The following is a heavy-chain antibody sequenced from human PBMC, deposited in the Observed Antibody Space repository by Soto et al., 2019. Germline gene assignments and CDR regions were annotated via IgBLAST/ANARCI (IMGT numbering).Heavy chain of an antibody. CDR1: GGSFSGYY. Sequence: SETLSLTCAVYGGSFSGYYWSWIRQPPGKGLEWIGEINHSGSTNYNPSLKSRVTISVATSKNQFSLKLSSVTAADTAVYYCASSYGGNSYYYYYYGMDVWGQGTTVTVS. V-gene: IGHV4-34*01. J-gene: IGHJ6*02. D-gene: IGHD4-17*01. CDR3: ASSYGGNSYYYYYYGMDV. CDR2: INHSGST.